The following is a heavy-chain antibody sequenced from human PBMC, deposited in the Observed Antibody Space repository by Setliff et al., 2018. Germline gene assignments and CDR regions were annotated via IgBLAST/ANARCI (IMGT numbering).Heavy chain of an antibody. CDR2: INPNSGGT. CDR1: GYIFTDYY. Sequence: GPSVKVSCKASGYIFTDYYMHWVRQAPGQELGWMGRINPNSGGTNYAQKFQGWVTMTRDTSISTAYMELSRLRSDDTAVYYCARGGSSGLYAFDIWGQGTMVTVSS. CDR3: ARGGSSGLYAFDI. V-gene: IGHV1-2*04. D-gene: IGHD6-19*01. J-gene: IGHJ3*02.